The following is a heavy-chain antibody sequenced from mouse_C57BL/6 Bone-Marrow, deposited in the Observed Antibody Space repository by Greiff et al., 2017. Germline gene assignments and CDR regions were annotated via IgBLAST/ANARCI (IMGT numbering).Heavy chain of an antibody. Sequence: VQLQQSGAELVKPGASVKLSCTASGFNIKDYYMHWVKQRTEQGLEWIGRIDPEDGETKYAPKFQGKATLTADTSSNTAYLQLSSLTSEDTAVYYCAVYYDYDTWFAYWGQGTLVTVSA. J-gene: IGHJ3*01. CDR2: IDPEDGET. V-gene: IGHV14-2*01. D-gene: IGHD2-4*01. CDR3: AVYYDYDTWFAY. CDR1: GFNIKDYY.